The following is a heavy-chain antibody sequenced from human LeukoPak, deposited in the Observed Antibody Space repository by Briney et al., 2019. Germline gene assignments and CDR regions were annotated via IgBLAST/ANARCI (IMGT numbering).Heavy chain of an antibody. J-gene: IGHJ4*02. CDR2: IYYSGST. V-gene: IGHV4-39*01. CDR3: ARSDSSGPLIPLFDY. CDR1: GGSISSSSDY. D-gene: IGHD6-19*01. Sequence: SETLSLTCTVSGGSISSSSDYWGWIRQPPGKGLEWIGSIYYSGSTYYNPSLKSRVTISVDTSKNQFSLKLHSVTAADTAVYYCARSDSSGPLIPLFDYWGQGTLVTVSS.